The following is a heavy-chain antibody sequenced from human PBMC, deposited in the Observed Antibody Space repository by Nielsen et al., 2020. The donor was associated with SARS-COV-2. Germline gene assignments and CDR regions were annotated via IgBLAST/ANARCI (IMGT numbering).Heavy chain of an antibody. Sequence: WVRQAPGQRLEWMGWINAGNGNTKYSQKFQGRVTITRDTSTSTAYMELSSLRSEDTAVYYCARTPFLEWFEATTYYMDVWGKGTTVTVSS. CDR2: INAGNGNT. CDR3: ARTPFLEWFEATTYYMDV. D-gene: IGHD3-3*02. V-gene: IGHV1-3*01. J-gene: IGHJ6*03.